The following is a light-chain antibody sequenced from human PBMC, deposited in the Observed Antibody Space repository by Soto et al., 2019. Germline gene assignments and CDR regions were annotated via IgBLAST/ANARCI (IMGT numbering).Light chain of an antibody. CDR2: EGS. CDR3: CSYAGSSTLV. J-gene: IGLJ3*02. Sequence: QSALTQPASVSGSPGQSITISCTGTSSDVGSYKFVSWYQQHPGKAPKLMIYEGSKRPSGVSSRFSGSKSGNTASLTISGLQAEDEGDYHCCSYAGSSTLVFGGGIKVTVL. CDR1: SSDVGSYKF. V-gene: IGLV2-23*01.